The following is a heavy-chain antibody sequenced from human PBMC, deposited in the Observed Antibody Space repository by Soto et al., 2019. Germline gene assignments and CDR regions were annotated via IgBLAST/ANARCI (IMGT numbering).Heavy chain of an antibody. CDR3: ATDRQGDGDYKLEV. CDR2: SNSDGSTI. V-gene: IGHV3-74*01. CDR1: GFTFISYW. J-gene: IGHJ6*02. Sequence: EVQLVESGGGLVQPGGSLRLSCEASGFTFISYWMHWVLQTPGTGLVWVSRSNSDGSTINYAYSVKGRFTTARDNGKNTVYLQMNSLRVEETAVYYCATDRQGDGDYKLEVWGQGTTVIVSS. D-gene: IGHD4-17*01.